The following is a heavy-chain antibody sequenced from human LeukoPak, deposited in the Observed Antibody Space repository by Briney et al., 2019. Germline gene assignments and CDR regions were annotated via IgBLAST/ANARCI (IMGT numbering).Heavy chain of an antibody. CDR1: GFTFSSYG. J-gene: IGHJ4*02. Sequence: GGSLRLSCAASGFTFSSYGMHWVRQAPGKGLEWVAFIRYDGSNKYYADSVKGRFTISRDNAKNSMYLQMNSLRAEDTAVYYCARDLVGYVSYWGQGTLVTVSS. V-gene: IGHV3-30*02. D-gene: IGHD5-18*01. CDR2: IRYDGSNK. CDR3: ARDLVGYVSY.